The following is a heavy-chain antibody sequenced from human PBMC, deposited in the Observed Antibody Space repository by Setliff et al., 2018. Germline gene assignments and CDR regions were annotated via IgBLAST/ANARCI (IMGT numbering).Heavy chain of an antibody. Sequence: GEYLRLSCTASESTFSSFGMHWVRQAPGKGLEWVGFIRYDGSYEYYADSVQGRFTISRDNSKNTLFLHMNNLRPEDTALYYCAKASLAYSFGYYFDSWGQGALVTVSS. CDR2: IRYDGSYE. CDR3: AKASLAYSFGYYFDS. CDR1: ESTFSSFG. V-gene: IGHV3-30*02. D-gene: IGHD5-18*01. J-gene: IGHJ4*01.